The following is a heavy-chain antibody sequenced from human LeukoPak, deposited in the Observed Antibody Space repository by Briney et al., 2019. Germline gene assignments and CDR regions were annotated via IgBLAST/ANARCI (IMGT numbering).Heavy chain of an antibody. CDR1: RFTFSDYF. V-gene: IGHV3-11*04. Sequence: GGSLRLSCAASRFTFSDYFMSWIRQAPGKGLEWISSISSNGSTKHYADSVRGRFTISRDNAKNSLYLQMNSLRAEDTAVYYCARDEVDTMVRGVINYYYYYMDVWGKGATVTVSS. CDR3: ARDEVDTMVRGVINYYYYYMDV. D-gene: IGHD3-10*01. J-gene: IGHJ6*03. CDR2: ISSNGSTK.